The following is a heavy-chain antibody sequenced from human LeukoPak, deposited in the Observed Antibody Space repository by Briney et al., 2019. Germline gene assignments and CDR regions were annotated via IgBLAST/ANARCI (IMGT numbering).Heavy chain of an antibody. D-gene: IGHD2-15*01. J-gene: IGHJ4*02. CDR1: QFTFSSYT. Sequence: GGSLRLSCAASQFTFSSYTINWVRQAPGKGLEWVSSISSTSTYISYADSVKGRFTISRDNAKNSLYLQMNSLRAEDTAVYYCARGGGNFDYWGQGTLVTVPS. CDR3: ARGGGNFDY. V-gene: IGHV3-21*01. CDR2: ISSTSTYI.